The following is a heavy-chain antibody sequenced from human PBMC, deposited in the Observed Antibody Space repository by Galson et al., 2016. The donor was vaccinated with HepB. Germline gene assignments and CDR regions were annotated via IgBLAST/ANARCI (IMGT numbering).Heavy chain of an antibody. Sequence: SLRLSCAASGFTFSSDVMSWVRQAPGKGLEWVAVISYDGSHKYYAASVKGRFTISRDNSKNTLSLQMNSLRAEDTAVYYCAKNDILAGYSALDDWAQGTLVTVPS. D-gene: IGHD3-9*01. J-gene: IGHJ4*02. V-gene: IGHV3-30*18. CDR2: ISYDGSHK. CDR1: GFTFSSDV. CDR3: AKNDILAGYSALDD.